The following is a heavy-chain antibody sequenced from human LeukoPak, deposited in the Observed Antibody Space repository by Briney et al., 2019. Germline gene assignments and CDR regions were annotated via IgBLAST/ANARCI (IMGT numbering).Heavy chain of an antibody. CDR2: IYTSGST. CDR1: GASVSSYY. J-gene: IGHJ3*02. D-gene: IGHD2-21*02. CDR3: TRDNGGDWYAFDI. V-gene: IGHV4-4*07. Sequence: SETLSLTCSVSGASVSSYYWSWIRQPAGKGLEWIGRIYTSGSTNYDPSLKSRVTMSVDTSKNQFSLKLTSVNAADTALYYCTRDNGGDWYAFDIWGQGTVVTVSS.